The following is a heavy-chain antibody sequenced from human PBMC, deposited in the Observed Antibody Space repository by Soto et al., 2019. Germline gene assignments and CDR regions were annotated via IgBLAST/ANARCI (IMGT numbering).Heavy chain of an antibody. Sequence: GGSLRLSCAASGFTFSSYIMNWVRQAPGKGLEWVSYISSSSSTIYYADSVKGRFTISRDNAKNSLYLQMNSLRDEDTAVYYCARDHSSSPSTYYYGMDVWGQGTTVTVSS. J-gene: IGHJ6*02. CDR1: GFTFSSYI. CDR3: ARDHSSSPSTYYYGMDV. V-gene: IGHV3-48*02. CDR2: ISSSSSTI. D-gene: IGHD6-6*01.